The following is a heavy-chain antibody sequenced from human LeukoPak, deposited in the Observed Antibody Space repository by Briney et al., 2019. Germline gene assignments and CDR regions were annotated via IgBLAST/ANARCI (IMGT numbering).Heavy chain of an antibody. Sequence: PSETLSLTCTVSGGSISSSSYYWGWIRQPPGKGLEWIGSIYYRGSTNYNPSRKSRVTISVDTSKNQFPLKLSSVTAADTAVYYCASPPGAGNSGVEYFDYWGQGTLVTVSS. J-gene: IGHJ4*02. D-gene: IGHD4-23*01. CDR2: IYYRGST. V-gene: IGHV4-39*01. CDR3: ASPPGAGNSGVEYFDY. CDR1: GGSISSSSYY.